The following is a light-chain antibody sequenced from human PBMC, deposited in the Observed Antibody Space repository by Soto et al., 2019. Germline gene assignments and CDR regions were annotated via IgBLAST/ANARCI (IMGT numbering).Light chain of an antibody. Sequence: EIVLTQSPGTLSLSPGERATLSCRASQTVSSSYLAWYQQKPGQAPRLLIYGASSRATGLPDRFSGSGSGTDFTLTVSRLDPEDFAMYDCQHYRSSLWTFGKETNVEIK. CDR1: QTVSSSY. CDR2: GAS. V-gene: IGKV3-20*01. J-gene: IGKJ1*01. CDR3: QHYRSSLWT.